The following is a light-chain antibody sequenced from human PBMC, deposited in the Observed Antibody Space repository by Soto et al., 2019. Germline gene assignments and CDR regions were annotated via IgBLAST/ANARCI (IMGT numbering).Light chain of an antibody. CDR2: GAS. CDR3: QQHNGWPLT. V-gene: IGKV3-15*01. J-gene: IGKJ4*01. Sequence: EIVMTQSPATLSVSPGQRVTLSCRGSQSLSNNLAGYQQKPGQAPRLLIYGASTRATGVPARFSGSGSGTEFTFTISSLQSEDFAVYYCQQHNGWPLTFGGGTKVEIK. CDR1: QSLSNN.